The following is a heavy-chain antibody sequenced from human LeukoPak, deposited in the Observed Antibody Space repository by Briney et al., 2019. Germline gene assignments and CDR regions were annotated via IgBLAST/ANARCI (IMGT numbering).Heavy chain of an antibody. Sequence: GGSLRLSCAASGFTFSSYAMSWVRQAPGKGLEWVSAISGSGGSTYYADSVKGRFTISRDNSKNTLYLQMNSLRAEDTAVYYCAKRWLGGLAVAGWFDPWGQGTLVTVSS. D-gene: IGHD6-19*01. CDR2: ISGSGGST. J-gene: IGHJ5*02. CDR3: AKRWLGGLAVAGWFDP. V-gene: IGHV3-23*01. CDR1: GFTFSSYA.